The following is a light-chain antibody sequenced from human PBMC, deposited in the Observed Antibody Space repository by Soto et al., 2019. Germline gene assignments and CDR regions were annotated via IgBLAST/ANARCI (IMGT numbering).Light chain of an antibody. V-gene: IGKV1-12*01. Sequence: DIQMTQSPSSVSASVGDTVTITCRASQAVSTWVAWYQQKPGGAHKLLIYAASTLQSGVPSRFSGSGSGTDFTLTIRSLQPEDFAPYYCQQGASFPRTFGGGTQVEIK. CDR1: QAVSTW. J-gene: IGKJ4*01. CDR2: AAS. CDR3: QQGASFPRT.